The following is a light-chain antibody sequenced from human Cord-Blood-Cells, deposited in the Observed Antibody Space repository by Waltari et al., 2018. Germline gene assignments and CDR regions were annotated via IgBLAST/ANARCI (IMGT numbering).Light chain of an antibody. Sequence: DIQMTQSPFSLSASLGDRVTITCRASQSISSYLNWYQQKPGKATKLLIYAASSLQSGVPSRFSGSGSGTDFTLTISSLQPEDFATYYCQQSYSTPFTFGPGTKVDIK. CDR1: QSISSY. CDR2: AAS. V-gene: IGKV1-39*01. CDR3: QQSYSTPFT. J-gene: IGKJ3*01.